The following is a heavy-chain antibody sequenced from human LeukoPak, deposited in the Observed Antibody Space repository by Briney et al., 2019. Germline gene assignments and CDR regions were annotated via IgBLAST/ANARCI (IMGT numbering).Heavy chain of an antibody. J-gene: IGHJ4*02. CDR2: SYYSGNT. V-gene: IGHV4-39*01. D-gene: IGHD3-3*01. Sequence: PSETLSLTCTVSGGSISSSTYFWGWIRQPPGKGLEWIGTSYYSGNTYYNASLKSQVSISIITTKNQFSLRLTSVTAADTAVYYCARQTGSGLFILPGGQGTLVTVSS. CDR1: GGSISSSTYF. CDR3: ARQTGSGLFILP.